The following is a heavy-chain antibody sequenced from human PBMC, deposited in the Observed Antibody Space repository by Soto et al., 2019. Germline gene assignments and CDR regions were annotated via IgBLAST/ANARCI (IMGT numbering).Heavy chain of an antibody. CDR3: ARVGAAAGRGAFDI. D-gene: IGHD6-13*01. CDR1: GYTFTSYG. CDR2: ISAYNGNT. V-gene: IGHV1-18*01. Sequence: ASVKVSCKASGYTFTSYGISWLRQAPGQGLEWMGWISAYNGNTNYAQKLQGRVTMTTDTSTSTAYMELRSLRSDDTAVYYCARVGAAAGRGAFDIWGQGTMVTVSS. J-gene: IGHJ3*02.